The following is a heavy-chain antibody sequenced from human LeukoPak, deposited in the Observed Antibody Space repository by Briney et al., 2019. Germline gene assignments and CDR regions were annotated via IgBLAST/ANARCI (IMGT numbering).Heavy chain of an antibody. CDR1: GFTFGSFD. J-gene: IGHJ4*02. D-gene: IGHD6-19*01. CDR2: ITGNGVSR. V-gene: IGHV3-23*01. Sequence: GGSLRLSCVASGFTFGSFDMAWVRQAPGKGLDWVAQITGNGVSRYYGDSVKGRFTISSDASKSTMYLEMNSLRAEDTAVYYCARAAGSDSGFDYFDSWGQGTLVTVS. CDR3: ARAAGSDSGFDYFDS.